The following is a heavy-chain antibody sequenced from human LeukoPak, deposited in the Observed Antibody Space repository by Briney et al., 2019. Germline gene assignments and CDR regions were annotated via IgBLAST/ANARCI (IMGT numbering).Heavy chain of an antibody. D-gene: IGHD6-19*01. V-gene: IGHV3-23*01. CDR2: ISGGGRST. CDR1: GFTFSTYA. J-gene: IGHJ4*02. CDR3: AREVAGTHPFDS. Sequence: GGSLRLSCAASGFTFSTYAMNWVRQAPGKGLESVSAISGGGRSTLHADSVKGRFTISRDNSKNTLYLQMNSLRAEDTAIYYCAREVAGTHPFDSWGQGTLVTVSS.